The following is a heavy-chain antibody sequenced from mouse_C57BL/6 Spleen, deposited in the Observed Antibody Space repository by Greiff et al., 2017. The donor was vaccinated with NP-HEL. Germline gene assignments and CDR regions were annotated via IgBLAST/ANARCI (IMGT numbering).Heavy chain of an antibody. CDR2: IYPGDGDT. J-gene: IGHJ4*01. Sequence: VQGVESGAELVKPGASVKISCKASGYAFSSYWMNWVKQRPGKGLEWIGQIYPGDGDTNYNGKFKGKATLTADKSSSTAYMQLSSLTSEDSAVYFCARSGYYDYDYAMDYWGQGTSVTVSS. CDR1: GYAFSSYW. V-gene: IGHV1-80*01. D-gene: IGHD2-4*01. CDR3: ARSGYYDYDYAMDY.